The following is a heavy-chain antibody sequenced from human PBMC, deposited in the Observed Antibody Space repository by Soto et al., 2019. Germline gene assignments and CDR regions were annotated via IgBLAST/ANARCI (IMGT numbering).Heavy chain of an antibody. CDR2: ISSNGCST. CDR3: GKGLSVSGDGLVCDAFEI. D-gene: IGHD7-27*01. CDR1: GFTFSSYA. V-gene: IGHV3-64D*06. Sequence: GGSLRLSCSASGFTFSSYAMHWVRQAPGKGLEYVSAISSNGCSTYYADSVKGKITICRDNSKNTLYLQMRSLRAEDRAVYYCGKGLSVSGDGLVCDAFEIWGQGTMVTVPS. J-gene: IGHJ3*02.